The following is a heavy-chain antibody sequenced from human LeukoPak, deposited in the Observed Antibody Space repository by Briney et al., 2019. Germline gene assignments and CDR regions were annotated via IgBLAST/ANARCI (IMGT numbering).Heavy chain of an antibody. V-gene: IGHV4-39*07. CDR1: GGSISSSSYY. Sequence: SETLSLTCTVSGGSISSSSYYWGWIRQPPGKGLEWIGSIYYSGSTYYNPSLKSRVTISVDTSKNQFSLKLSSVTAADTAVYYCAREGSNWNDDSRFDYWGQGTLVTVSS. J-gene: IGHJ4*02. CDR3: AREGSNWNDDSRFDY. CDR2: IYYSGST. D-gene: IGHD1-20*01.